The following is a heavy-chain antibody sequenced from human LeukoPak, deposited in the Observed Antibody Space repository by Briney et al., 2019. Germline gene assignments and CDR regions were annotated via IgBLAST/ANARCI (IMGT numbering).Heavy chain of an antibody. D-gene: IGHD6-13*01. V-gene: IGHV3-23*01. CDR3: ARAWYGSTWYPDY. Sequence: TGGSLRLSCAASGFTFSSYATSWVRQAPGKGLEWVSAISGSGGRTYYADSVKGRFTISRDNSMNTLYLQMDSLRAEDTAVYYCARAWYGSTWYPDYWGQGTLVIVSS. CDR2: ISGSGGRT. J-gene: IGHJ4*02. CDR1: GFTFSSYA.